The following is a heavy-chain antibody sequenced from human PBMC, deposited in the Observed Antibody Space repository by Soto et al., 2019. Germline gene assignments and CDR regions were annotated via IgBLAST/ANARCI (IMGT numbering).Heavy chain of an antibody. V-gene: IGHV4-59*01. CDR2: IYYSGST. CDR1: GGSISSYY. J-gene: IGHJ3*02. CDR3: APARTSITNGVPDAFDI. D-gene: IGHD2-8*01. Sequence: SETLSLTCTVSGGSISSYYWSWIRQPPGKGLEWIGYIYYSGSTNYNPSLKSRVTISVDTSKNQFSLKLSSVTAADTAVYYCAPARTSITNGVPDAFDIWGQGTMVTVSS.